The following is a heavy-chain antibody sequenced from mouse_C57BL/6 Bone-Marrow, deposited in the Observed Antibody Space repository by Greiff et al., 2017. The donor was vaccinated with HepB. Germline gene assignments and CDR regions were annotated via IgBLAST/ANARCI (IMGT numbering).Heavy chain of an antibody. J-gene: IGHJ3*02. D-gene: IGHD2-3*01. CDR3: TGGWLLA. CDR2: IDPENGDT. CDR1: GFNIKDDY. V-gene: IGHV14-4*01. Sequence: EVQLQQSGAELVRPGASVKLSCTASGFNIKDDYMLWVKQRPEQGLEWIGWIDPENGDTEYASKFQGKATITADTSSNTAYLQLSSLTSEDTAVYYCTGGWLLAWGQGTLVTVSA.